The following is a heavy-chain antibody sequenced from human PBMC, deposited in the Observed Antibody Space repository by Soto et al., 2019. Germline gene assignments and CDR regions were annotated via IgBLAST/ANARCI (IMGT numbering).Heavy chain of an antibody. Sequence: PGESLKISCTGFGYTFTTFWISWARQMPGKGLEWMGRIDPGDTYATYSPSFQGQVTISADKSINTAYLQWRSLKASDTAVYYCARHHGSPGSYFGMDVWGQGTTVTVSS. CDR1: GYTFTTFW. D-gene: IGHD6-13*01. J-gene: IGHJ6*02. CDR3: ARHHGSPGSYFGMDV. V-gene: IGHV5-10-1*04. CDR2: IDPGDTYA.